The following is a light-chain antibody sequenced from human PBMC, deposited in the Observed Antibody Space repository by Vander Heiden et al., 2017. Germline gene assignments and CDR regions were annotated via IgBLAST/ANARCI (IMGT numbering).Light chain of an antibody. CDR2: QDS. V-gene: IGLV3-1*01. Sequence: SYEPTQPPSVSVASRQTAIITCSGDTLGDKYACWYQQKPGQSPVLVIYQDSKRPSGIPERFSGSNSGNTATLTISGTQAMDEADYYCQAYDSSTHVVFGGGTKLTVL. CDR3: QAYDSSTHVV. J-gene: IGLJ2*01. CDR1: TLGDKY.